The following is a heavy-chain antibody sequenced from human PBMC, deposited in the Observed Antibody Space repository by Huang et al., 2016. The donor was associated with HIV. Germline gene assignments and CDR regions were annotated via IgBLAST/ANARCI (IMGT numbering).Heavy chain of an antibody. J-gene: IGHJ3*01. CDR2: ISGRGGGT. V-gene: IGHV3-23*01. CDR3: AKGGGASPRLHAFDV. D-gene: IGHD5-18*01. Sequence: EVQLLESGGGLVQPGGSRRLSCGDSGFTFSTYAMSWVRQAPGKGLEGVSGISGRGGGTYYADSVKGRFTISRDNSNNTLYLQMNSLRVEDTAVYYCAKGGGASPRLHAFDVWGQGTMVTVSS. CDR1: GFTFSTYA.